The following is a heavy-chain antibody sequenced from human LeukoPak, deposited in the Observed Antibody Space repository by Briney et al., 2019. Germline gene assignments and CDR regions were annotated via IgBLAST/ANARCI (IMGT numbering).Heavy chain of an antibody. D-gene: IGHD2-2*01. CDR2: IYHSGST. J-gene: IGHJ5*02. Sequence: SETLSLTCAVSGYSISSGYYWGWIRQPPRKGLEWIGSIYHSGSTYYNPSLKSRVTISVDTSKNQFSLKLSSVTAADTAVYYCAIGGYCSSTSCYEGFDPWCQGTLVTVSS. CDR1: GYSISSGYY. CDR3: AIGGYCSSTSCYEGFDP. V-gene: IGHV4-38-2*01.